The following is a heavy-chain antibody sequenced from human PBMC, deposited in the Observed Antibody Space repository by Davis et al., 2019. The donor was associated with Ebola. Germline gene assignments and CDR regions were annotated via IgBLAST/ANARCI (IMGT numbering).Heavy chain of an antibody. CDR3: ARGSIWPDY. CDR1: GFTFSSYE. Sequence: GGSLRLSCAASGFTFSSYEMNWVRQSPGKGLEWMAHIWYDGSNQFYAHSVEGRFTVSRDNSKNTLYLQIHSLRAEDTAIYYCARGSIWPDYWGQGTLVTVSS. J-gene: IGHJ4*02. CDR2: IWYDGSNQ. V-gene: IGHV3-33*08. D-gene: IGHD6-13*01.